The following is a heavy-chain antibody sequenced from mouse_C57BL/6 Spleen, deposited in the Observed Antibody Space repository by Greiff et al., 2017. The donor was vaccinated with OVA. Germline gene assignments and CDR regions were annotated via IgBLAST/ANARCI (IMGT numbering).Heavy chain of an antibody. CDR3: AREGGNWDY. J-gene: IGHJ2*01. CDR1: GYAFSSSW. D-gene: IGHD2-1*01. CDR2: IYPGDGDT. Sequence: QVQLKESGPELVKPGASVKISCKASGYAFSSSWMNWVKQRPGKGLEWIGRIYPGDGDTNYNGKFKGKATLTADKSSSTAYMQLSSLTSEDSAVYFCAREGGNWDYWGQGTTLTVSS. V-gene: IGHV1-82*01.